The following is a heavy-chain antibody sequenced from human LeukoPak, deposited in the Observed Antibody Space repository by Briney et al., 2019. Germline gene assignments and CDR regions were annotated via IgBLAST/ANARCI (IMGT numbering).Heavy chain of an antibody. Sequence: ASVKVSCKASGYTFSDFGITWVRQAPGQGVEWMGWIGAYNDSTNYPQKFQGRVTLTTDTSTSTAYMELRSLTSDDTALYYCARAGAAVTMFFDFWGQGTLVTVSS. D-gene: IGHD4-17*01. CDR3: ARAGAAVTMFFDF. CDR1: GYTFSDFG. J-gene: IGHJ4*02. V-gene: IGHV1-18*01. CDR2: IGAYNDST.